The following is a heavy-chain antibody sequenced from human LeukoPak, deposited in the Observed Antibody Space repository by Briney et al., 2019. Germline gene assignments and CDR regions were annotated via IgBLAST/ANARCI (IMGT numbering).Heavy chain of an antibody. V-gene: IGHV4-30-4*08. Sequence: SQTLSLTCTVSGVSISSGDYYWSWIRQPPGKGLEWIGYIYYSGSTYYNPSLKSRVTISVDTSKNQFSLKLSSVTAADTAVYYCARAGHSSSWYSLDYWGQGTLVTVSS. CDR2: IYYSGST. D-gene: IGHD6-13*01. CDR1: GVSISSGDYY. J-gene: IGHJ4*02. CDR3: ARAGHSSSWYSLDY.